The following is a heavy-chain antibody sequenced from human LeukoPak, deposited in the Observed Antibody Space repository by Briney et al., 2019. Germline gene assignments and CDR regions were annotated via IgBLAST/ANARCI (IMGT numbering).Heavy chain of an antibody. D-gene: IGHD4-23*01. J-gene: IGHJ4*02. V-gene: IGHV1-69*05. CDR1: GGTFSSYA. Sequence: ASVKVSCKASGGTFSSYAISWVRQAPGQGLEWMGRIIPIFGTANYAQKFQGRVTMTRDTSISTAYMELSRLRSDDTAVYYCAREEARHGGNTDYWGQGTLVTVSS. CDR2: IIPIFGTA. CDR3: AREEARHGGNTDY.